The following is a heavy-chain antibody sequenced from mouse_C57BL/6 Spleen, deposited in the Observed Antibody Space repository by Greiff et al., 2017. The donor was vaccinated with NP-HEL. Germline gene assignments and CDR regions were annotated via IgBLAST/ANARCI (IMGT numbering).Heavy chain of an antibody. CDR3: ARRPVWYFDV. Sequence: EVQLVESGGDLVKPGGSLKLSCAASGFTFSSYGMSWVRQTPDKRLEWVATISSGGSYTYYPDSVKGRFTISRDNAKNTLYLQMSSLKSEDTAMYYCARRPVWYFDVWGTGTTVTVSS. CDR1: GFTFSSYG. J-gene: IGHJ1*03. CDR2: ISSGGSYT. V-gene: IGHV5-6*01. D-gene: IGHD1-1*01.